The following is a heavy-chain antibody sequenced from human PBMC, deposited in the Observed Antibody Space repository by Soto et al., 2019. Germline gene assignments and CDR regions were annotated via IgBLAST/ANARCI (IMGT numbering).Heavy chain of an antibody. D-gene: IGHD2-15*01. CDR1: GFIFSEST. CDR3: VKQAHGLDGVAFDY. V-gene: IGHV3-64D*06. J-gene: IGHJ4*02. Sequence: SLRLSCSASGFIFSESTIYWVRQVPGKGLEAISAVSTSGRSTYYADSVKDRFTISRDNSKNTLFLQMGSLRPEDTAIYYCVKQAHGLDGVAFDYWGQGTQVTVSS. CDR2: VSTSGRST.